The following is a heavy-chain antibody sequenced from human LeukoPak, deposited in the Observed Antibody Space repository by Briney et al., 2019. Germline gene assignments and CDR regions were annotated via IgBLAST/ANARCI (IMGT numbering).Heavy chain of an antibody. CDR2: IYYSGST. CDR1: GGSVSSGSYY. CDR3: ARAASGGGFDY. J-gene: IGHJ4*02. Sequence: QPSETLSLTCTVSGGSVSSGSYYWSWIRQPPGKGLEWIGYIYYSGSTNYNPSLKSRVTISVDTSKNQFSLKLSSVTAADTAVYYCARAASGGGFDYWGQGTLVTFSS. D-gene: IGHD1-26*01. V-gene: IGHV4-61*01.